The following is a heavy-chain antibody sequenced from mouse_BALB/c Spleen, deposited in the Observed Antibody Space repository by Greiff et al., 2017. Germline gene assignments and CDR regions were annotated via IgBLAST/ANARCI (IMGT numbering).Heavy chain of an antibody. V-gene: IGHV1S81*02. CDR2: INPSNGRT. Sequence: QVQLQQPGAELVKPGASVKLSCKASGYTLTSYWMHWVKQRPGQGLEWIGEINPSNGRTNYNEKFKSKATLTVDKSSSTAYMQLSSLTSEDSAVYYCARSKGNPFAYWGQGTLVTVSA. J-gene: IGHJ3*01. D-gene: IGHD2-1*01. CDR3: ARSKGNPFAY. CDR1: GYTLTSYW.